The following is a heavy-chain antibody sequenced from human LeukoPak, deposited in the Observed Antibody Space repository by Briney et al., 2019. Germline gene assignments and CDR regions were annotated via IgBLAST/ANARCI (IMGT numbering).Heavy chain of an antibody. CDR3: AVVGGSWYEYYFDY. CDR2: MNPNSGNT. CDR1: GYTFTSYD. D-gene: IGHD6-13*01. V-gene: IGHV1-8*01. J-gene: IGHJ4*02. Sequence: GASVKVSCKASGYTFTSYDINWVRQATGQGLEWMGWMNPNSGNTGYAQKFQGRVTMTRNTSISTAYMELSSLRSEDTAVYYCAVVGGSWYEYYFDYWGQGTLVTVSS.